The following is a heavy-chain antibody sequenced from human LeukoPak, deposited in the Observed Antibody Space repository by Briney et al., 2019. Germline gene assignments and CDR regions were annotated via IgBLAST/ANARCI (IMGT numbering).Heavy chain of an antibody. J-gene: IGHJ5*02. Sequence: SETLSLTCTVSRGTISSYYWSWIRQPPGKGLEWIGYIYYSGSTNYNPSLKSRVSISQDTSKNQFSLKLSSVTAADTAVYYCARDIGYCDTTSCATWFDPWGQGILVTVSS. CDR1: RGTISSYY. V-gene: IGHV4-59*12. CDR2: IYYSGST. D-gene: IGHD2-2*01. CDR3: ARDIGYCDTTSCATWFDP.